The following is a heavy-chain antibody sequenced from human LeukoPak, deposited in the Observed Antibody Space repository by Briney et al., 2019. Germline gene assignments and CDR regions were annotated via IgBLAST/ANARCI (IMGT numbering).Heavy chain of an antibody. CDR1: GFTFSSFA. D-gene: IGHD1-7*01. Sequence: PGGSLRLSCAASGFTFSSFAMSWVRQAPGKGLEWVSAISGSGGSTYYADSVKGRFTISRDNAKNTLYLQMNSLRAEDTAVYYCARVSITGTTGFDYWGQGTLVTVSS. V-gene: IGHV3-23*01. CDR2: ISGSGGST. J-gene: IGHJ4*02. CDR3: ARVSITGTTGFDY.